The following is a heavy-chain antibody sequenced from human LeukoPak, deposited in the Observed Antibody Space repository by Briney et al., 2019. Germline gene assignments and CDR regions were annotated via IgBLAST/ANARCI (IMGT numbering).Heavy chain of an antibody. J-gene: IGHJ4*02. D-gene: IGHD6-19*01. V-gene: IGHV3-23*01. Sequence: GGSLRLSCAASGFTFSSYAMSWIRQAPGKGQEWVSAISGSGGSTYYADSVKGRFTISRDNSKNTLYLQMNSLRAEDTAVYYSARVRCFQYSSGSYFDYWAQGTLVTVSS. CDR1: GFTFSSYA. CDR3: ARVRCFQYSSGSYFDY. CDR2: ISGSGGST.